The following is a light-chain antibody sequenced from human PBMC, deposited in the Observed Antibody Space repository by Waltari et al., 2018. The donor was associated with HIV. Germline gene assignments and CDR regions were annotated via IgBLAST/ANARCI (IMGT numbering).Light chain of an antibody. J-gene: IGLJ2*01. CDR3: AAWDDNLRGV. Sequence: QSVLTPPPSASGTPGTRVTISRSGDRPLSGRNFLTWYQQLPGTAPKLLIYRSYQRPSGVPDRFSGSKSGSSASLAISGLRSEDEAVYYCAAWDDNLRGVFGGGTKLTVL. CDR1: RPLSGRNF. CDR2: RSY. V-gene: IGLV1-47*01.